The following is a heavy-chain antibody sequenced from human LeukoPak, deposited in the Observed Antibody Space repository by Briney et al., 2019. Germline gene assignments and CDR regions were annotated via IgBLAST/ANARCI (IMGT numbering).Heavy chain of an antibody. D-gene: IGHD2-2*01. J-gene: IGHJ4*02. CDR2: ISGSGGST. Sequence: AGGSLRLSCAASGFTFSSYAMSWVRQAPGKGLEWVSAISGSGGSTYYADSVKGRFTISRDNSKNTLYLQMNSLRAEDTAVYYCATGGGYCSSTSCYSYFDYWGQGTLVTVSS. V-gene: IGHV3-23*01. CDR3: ATGGGYCSSTSCYSYFDY. CDR1: GFTFSSYA.